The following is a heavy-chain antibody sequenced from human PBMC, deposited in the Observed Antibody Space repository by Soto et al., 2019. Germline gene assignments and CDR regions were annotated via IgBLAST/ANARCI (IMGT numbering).Heavy chain of an antibody. D-gene: IGHD4-17*01. CDR1: GLKFSDYS. CDR2: ISTVPDIT. J-gene: IGHJ4*02. V-gene: IGHV3-48*02. CDR3: AKDRWVTTRSFDF. Sequence: EVQLVESGGGFTQAGGSRGLSCAASGLKFSDYSFNWFRQGPGRGLEWIAFISTVPDITYYADSVKGRFAISRDNAENSVFLQMNSLRDEDTAVYYCAKDRWVTTRSFDFWGQGTLVAVS.